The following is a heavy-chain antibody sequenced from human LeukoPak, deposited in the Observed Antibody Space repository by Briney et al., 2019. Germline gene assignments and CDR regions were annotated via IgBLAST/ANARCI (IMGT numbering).Heavy chain of an antibody. CDR1: GFTFSSYW. V-gene: IGHV3-74*01. D-gene: IGHD3-10*01. CDR2: INSDGSRT. J-gene: IGHJ3*02. CDR3: ARTSLRYFGSGSYSLDVFDI. Sequence: GGSLRLSCAASGFTFSSYWMHWVRQAPGKGLMWVSRINSDGSRTTYADSVKGRFTISRDNSKNTLYLQMNSLRADDTAVYFCARTSLRYFGSGSYSLDVFDIWGQGTMVTVSS.